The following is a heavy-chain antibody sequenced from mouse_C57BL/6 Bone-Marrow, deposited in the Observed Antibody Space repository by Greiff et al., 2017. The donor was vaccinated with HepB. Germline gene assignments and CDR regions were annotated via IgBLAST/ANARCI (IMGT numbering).Heavy chain of an antibody. J-gene: IGHJ2*01. CDR1: GYTFTSYW. CDR2: IHPSDSDT. V-gene: IGHV1-74*01. Sequence: QVQLQQPGAELVKPGASVKVSCKASGYTFTSYWMHWVKQRPGQGLEWIGRIHPSDSDTNYNQKFKGKATLTVDKSSSTAYMQLSSLTSEDSAVYYCAITITTVVAGFDYWGQGTTLTVSS. D-gene: IGHD1-1*01. CDR3: AITITTVVAGFDY.